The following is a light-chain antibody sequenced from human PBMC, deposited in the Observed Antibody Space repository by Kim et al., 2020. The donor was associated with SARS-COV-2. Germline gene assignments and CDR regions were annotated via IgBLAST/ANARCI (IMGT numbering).Light chain of an antibody. CDR3: QQYNAYPLT. J-gene: IGKJ4*01. V-gene: IGKV1-5*01. CDR2: DVS. CDR1: QTLNHF. Sequence: ASVGDRVTIPCRASQTLNHFLAWYQQKPGKAPEVLIYDVSNLQTGVPSRFSGSGSGTEFSLTISSLQPDDFATYYCQQYNAYPLTFGGGTKVDIK.